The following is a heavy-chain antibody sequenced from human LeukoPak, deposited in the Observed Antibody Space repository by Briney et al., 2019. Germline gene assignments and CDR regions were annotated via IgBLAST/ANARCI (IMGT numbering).Heavy chain of an antibody. J-gene: IGHJ5*02. CDR1: GSRIASYW. CDR3: ARLSKVAIRSNNWFDP. V-gene: IGHV5-51*01. Sequence: GESLRISGKGSGSRIASYWVAWVRQMPGKGLEWMGIIYPSDSDPRYSPSFRGHVTISADKSISTAYLQWSSLRASDTAMYYCARLSKVAIRSNNWFDPWGQGTLVTVSS. CDR2: IYPSDSDP. D-gene: IGHD2-2*01.